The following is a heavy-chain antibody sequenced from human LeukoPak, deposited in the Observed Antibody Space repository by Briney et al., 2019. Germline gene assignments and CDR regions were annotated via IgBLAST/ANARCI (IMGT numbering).Heavy chain of an antibody. V-gene: IGHV1-2*02. CDR2: INPNSGGT. D-gene: IGHD2-2*01. CDR3: ARAVTQLLYYFDY. J-gene: IGHJ4*02. CDR1: GYTFAGYY. Sequence: ASVKVSCKASGYTFAGYYMHWVRQAPGQGLEWMGWINPNSGGTNYAQKFQGRVTMTRDTSISTAYMELSRLRSDDTAVYYCARAVTQLLYYFDYWGQGTLVTVSS.